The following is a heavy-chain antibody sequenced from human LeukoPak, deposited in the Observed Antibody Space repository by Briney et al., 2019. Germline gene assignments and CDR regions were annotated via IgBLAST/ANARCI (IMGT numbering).Heavy chain of an antibody. Sequence: GASVKVSCKASGYTFTSYGISWVRHAPGQGLEWMGWISAYNGNTNYAQKLQGRVTMTTDTSTSTAYMELRSLRSDDTAVYYCARVLRIDYIAAPLDYWGQGTLVTVSS. CDR1: GYTFTSYG. V-gene: IGHV1-18*01. D-gene: IGHD6-13*01. CDR3: ARVLRIDYIAAPLDY. CDR2: ISAYNGNT. J-gene: IGHJ4*02.